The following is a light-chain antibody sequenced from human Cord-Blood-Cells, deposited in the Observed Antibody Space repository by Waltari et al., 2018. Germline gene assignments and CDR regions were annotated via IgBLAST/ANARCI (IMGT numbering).Light chain of an antibody. CDR3: NSYTSSSTWV. V-gene: IGLV2-14*01. CDR1: TSDVGGYNY. CDR2: DVS. Sequence: QSALTQPASVPGSPGQSITISCTGTTSDVGGYNYVAWYQQHPGKAPKLMIYDVSKRPSGVSNRFSGSTSGNTASLTISGLQAEDEADYYCNSYTSSSTWVFGGGTKLTVL. J-gene: IGLJ3*02.